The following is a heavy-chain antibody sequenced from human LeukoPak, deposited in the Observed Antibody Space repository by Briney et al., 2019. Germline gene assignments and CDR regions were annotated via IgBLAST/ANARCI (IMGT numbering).Heavy chain of an antibody. J-gene: IGHJ4*02. CDR2: INHSGST. Sequence: GSLRLSCAASGFTFRHYAMGWVRQPPGKGLEWIGEINHSGSTNYNPSLKSRVTISVDTSKNQFSLKLSSVTAADTAVYYCARGLSGDYAYYFDYWGQGTLVTVSS. CDR1: GFTFRHYA. D-gene: IGHD4-17*01. CDR3: ARGLSGDYAYYFDY. V-gene: IGHV4-34*01.